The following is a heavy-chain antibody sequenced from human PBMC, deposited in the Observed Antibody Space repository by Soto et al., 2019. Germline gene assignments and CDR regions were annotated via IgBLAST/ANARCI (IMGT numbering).Heavy chain of an antibody. CDR2: ISAHNGNT. Sequence: QVHLVQSGAEVKKPGASVKVSCKGSGYAFTTYCITWVRQAPGQGLEWMGWISAHNGNTNYAQKLQGRVTVTRDTSTITAYMELRSLRSDDTAVYYCARGRYGDYWGQGALVTVSS. CDR1: GYAFTTYC. V-gene: IGHV1-18*01. D-gene: IGHD1-1*01. CDR3: ARGRYGDY. J-gene: IGHJ4*02.